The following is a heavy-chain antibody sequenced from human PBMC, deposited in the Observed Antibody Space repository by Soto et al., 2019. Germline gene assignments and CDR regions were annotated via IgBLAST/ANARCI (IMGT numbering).Heavy chain of an antibody. V-gene: IGHV3-13*05. CDR1: GFTFRNYD. J-gene: IGHJ6*02. CDR3: ARTDRDFYGLDV. CDR2: ISAAGDP. Sequence: EVQLVESGGGLVQPGGSLRLSCEASGFTFRNYDMHWVHQGTGKCLEWVSGISAAGDPDYADSVEGRFTISRENAQNSFFLQMNSLRVGDTAVYYCARTDRDFYGLDVWGQGTTVIVSS.